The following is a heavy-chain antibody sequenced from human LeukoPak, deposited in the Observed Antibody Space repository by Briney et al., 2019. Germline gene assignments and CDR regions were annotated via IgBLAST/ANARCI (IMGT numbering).Heavy chain of an antibody. Sequence: SETLSLTCTVSGGSISSYCWSWIRQPPGKGLEWIGYIYYSGSTNYNPSLKSRVTISVDTSKNQFSLKLSSVTAADTAVYYCARDLGWFGTSQRSFDYWGQGTLVTVSS. D-gene: IGHD3-10*01. CDR1: GGSISSYC. J-gene: IGHJ4*02. CDR2: IYYSGST. CDR3: ARDLGWFGTSQRSFDY. V-gene: IGHV4-59*01.